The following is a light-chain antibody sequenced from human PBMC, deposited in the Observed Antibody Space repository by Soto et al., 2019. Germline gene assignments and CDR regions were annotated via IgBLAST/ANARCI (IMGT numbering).Light chain of an antibody. CDR3: QQRSLLFT. CDR2: DAS. CDR1: QSISSY. Sequence: EVVLTQSPDTLSLPPGERATLSCRASQSISSYLAWYQQKPGQAPRLLIYDASSRATGIPARFSGSGSGTDFTLTISSLEPEDFAVYYCQQRSLLFTFGGGTKVDIK. J-gene: IGKJ4*01. V-gene: IGKV3-11*01.